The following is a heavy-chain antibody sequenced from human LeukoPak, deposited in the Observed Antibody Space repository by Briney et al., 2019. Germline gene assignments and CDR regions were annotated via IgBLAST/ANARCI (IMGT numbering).Heavy chain of an antibody. Sequence: SETLSLTCAVYGGSFSGYYWSWIRQPPGKELEWIGEINHSGSTNYNPSLKSRVTISVDTSKNQFSLKLSSVTAADTAVYYCARVGGDIVVVPAADINYYYGMDVWGQGTTVTVSS. D-gene: IGHD2-2*01. CDR1: GGSFSGYY. CDR3: ARVGGDIVVVPAADINYYYGMDV. CDR2: INHSGST. V-gene: IGHV4-34*01. J-gene: IGHJ6*02.